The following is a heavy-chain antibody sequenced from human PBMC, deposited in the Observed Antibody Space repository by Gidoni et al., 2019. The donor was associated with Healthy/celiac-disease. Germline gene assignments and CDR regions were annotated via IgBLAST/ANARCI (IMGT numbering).Heavy chain of an antibody. Sequence: QVQLVESGGGVVQPGRSLRRSCAASGFTFSSYGIHWVRQAPGKGLEGVAVISYDGSNKYYADSVQGRFTISRYNSKNTLYLQMNSLRAEDTAVYYCAKDWQWLVSSNGFLVDYWGQGTLVTVSS. J-gene: IGHJ4*02. CDR2: ISYDGSNK. D-gene: IGHD6-19*01. V-gene: IGHV3-30*18. CDR1: GFTFSSYG. CDR3: AKDWQWLVSSNGFLVDY.